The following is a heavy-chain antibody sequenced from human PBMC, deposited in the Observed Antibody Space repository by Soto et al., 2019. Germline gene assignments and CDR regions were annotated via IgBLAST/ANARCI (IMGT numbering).Heavy chain of an antibody. CDR3: ARDFLCYCGTDCYPLYF. D-gene: IGHD2-21*02. V-gene: IGHV4-59*01. J-gene: IGHJ6*02. Sequence: SETLSLTCTVSGGSISRYYWSWIRQPPGKGLEWIGYMYNTGSTVYNPSFKSRVTISVDTSKNQFSLKLNSVTAADTAVYYCARDFLCYCGTDCYPLYFWGQGTTVTVSS. CDR2: MYNTGST. CDR1: GGSISRYY.